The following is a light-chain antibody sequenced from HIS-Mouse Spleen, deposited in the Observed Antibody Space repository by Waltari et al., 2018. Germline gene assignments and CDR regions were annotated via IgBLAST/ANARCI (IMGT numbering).Light chain of an antibody. Sequence: QSALTQPASVSGSPGQSITISCPGPSSDGGGYNSLSCYQQHPCKAPKLMIYDVSNRPSGVSNRFSGSKSGNTASLTISGLQAEDEADYYCSSYTSSSFNVVFGGGTKLTVL. J-gene: IGLJ2*01. CDR1: SSDGGGYNS. CDR2: DVS. CDR3: SSYTSSSFNVV. V-gene: IGLV2-14*03.